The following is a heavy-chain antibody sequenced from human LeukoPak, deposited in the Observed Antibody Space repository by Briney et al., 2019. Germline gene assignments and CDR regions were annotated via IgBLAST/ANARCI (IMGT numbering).Heavy chain of an antibody. CDR1: GDSISRSSYY. D-gene: IGHD2/OR15-2a*01. V-gene: IGHV4-39*01. CDR3: ASRPFSSLDY. J-gene: IGHJ4*02. CDR2: IYSSGST. Sequence: PSGTLSLTCTVSGDSISRSSYYWGWIRQPPGKGLEWVANIYSSGSTYYNPSLKSRVTISVDTSKNQVALKLSSVTAADTAVYYCASRPFSSLDYWGQGTLVSVSS.